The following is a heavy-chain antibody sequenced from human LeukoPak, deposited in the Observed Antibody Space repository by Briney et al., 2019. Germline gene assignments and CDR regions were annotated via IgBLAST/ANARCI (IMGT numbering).Heavy chain of an antibody. CDR1: GFTFSSYA. CDR3: ARGFDY. CDR2: ISYDGSNK. Sequence: GRSLRLSCAASGFTFSSYAMHWVRQAPGKGLEWVAVISYDGSNKYYADSVKGRFTISRDNSKNTLYLQMNSLRAEDTAVYYCARGFDYWGQGTLVAVSS. J-gene: IGHJ4*02. V-gene: IGHV3-30*04.